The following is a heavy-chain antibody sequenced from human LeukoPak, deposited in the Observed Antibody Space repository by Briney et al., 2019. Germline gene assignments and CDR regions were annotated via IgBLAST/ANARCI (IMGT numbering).Heavy chain of an antibody. CDR1: GFTFSSYT. J-gene: IGHJ4*02. Sequence: GGSLRLSCAASGFTFSSYTMNWVRQAPGKGLEWISYISRNSSTTYYADSVKGRFTISRDNAKNSLYLQMNSLRAEDTAVYYCASGNRAASDYWGQGTLVTVSS. CDR2: ISRNSSTT. D-gene: IGHD6-13*01. V-gene: IGHV3-48*04. CDR3: ASGNRAASDY.